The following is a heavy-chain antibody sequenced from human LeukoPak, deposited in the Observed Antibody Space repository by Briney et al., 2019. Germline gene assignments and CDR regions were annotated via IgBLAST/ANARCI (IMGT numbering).Heavy chain of an antibody. Sequence: GGSLSLSCAASGFTFSTYWMHWVRQGPGKGLLCVARSNSDGSITTYADSVKGRFTISRDNAKNTLYLQMNSLRAEDTAVYYCVRDPRFSENFDYWGQGTLVTVSS. D-gene: IGHD3-10*01. CDR3: VRDPRFSENFDY. J-gene: IGHJ4*02. V-gene: IGHV3-74*01. CDR1: GFTFSTYW. CDR2: SNSDGSIT.